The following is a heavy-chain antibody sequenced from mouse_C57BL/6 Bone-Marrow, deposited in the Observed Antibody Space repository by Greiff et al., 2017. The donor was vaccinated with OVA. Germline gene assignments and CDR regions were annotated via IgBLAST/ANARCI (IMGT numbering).Heavy chain of an antibody. D-gene: IGHD2-1*01. CDR2: INPGSGGT. J-gene: IGHJ2*01. Sequence: VQLQQSGAELVRPGTSVKVSCKASGYAFTNYLIEWVKQRPGQGLEWIGVINPGSGGTNYNEQFKGKATLTADKSSSTAYMPLSRLPSAYSAVYFCARAYGNYVLDYWGQGTTLTVSS. CDR3: ARAYGNYVLDY. CDR1: GYAFTNYL. V-gene: IGHV1-54*01.